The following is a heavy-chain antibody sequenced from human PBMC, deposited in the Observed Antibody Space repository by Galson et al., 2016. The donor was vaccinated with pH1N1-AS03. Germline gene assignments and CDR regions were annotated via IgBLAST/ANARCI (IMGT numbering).Heavy chain of an antibody. Sequence: SLRLSCAATGFTVSSGYHMSWVRQAPGKGLEWVASLDGGGDGTHYAGAVRGRFTISRDTSENTVYLQMNSLRAEDTALYYCAKDVFGWAFDVWGQGAMVVVS. D-gene: IGHD3-10*01. V-gene: IGHV3-23*01. J-gene: IGHJ3*01. CDR3: AKDVFGWAFDV. CDR1: GFTVSSGYH. CDR2: LDGGGDGT.